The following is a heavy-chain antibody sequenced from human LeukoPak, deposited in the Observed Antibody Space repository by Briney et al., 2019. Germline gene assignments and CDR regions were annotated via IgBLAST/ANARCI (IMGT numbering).Heavy chain of an antibody. CDR2: IYTSGST. J-gene: IGHJ4*02. CDR1: GGSISSYY. CDR3: ARSRYYYGSGSCPFDY. Sequence: PSETLSLTCTVSGGSISSYYWSWIRQPAGKGLEWIGRIYTSGSTNYNPSLKSRLTMSVDTSKNQFSLKLSSVTAADTAVYYCARSRYYYGSGSCPFDYWGQGTLVTVSS. V-gene: IGHV4-4*07. D-gene: IGHD3-10*01.